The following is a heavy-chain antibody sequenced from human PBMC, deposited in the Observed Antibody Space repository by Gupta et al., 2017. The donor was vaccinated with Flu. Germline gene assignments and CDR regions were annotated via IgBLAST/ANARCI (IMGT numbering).Heavy chain of an antibody. J-gene: IGHJ4*02. CDR3: ATVTSGC. D-gene: IGHD4-17*01. V-gene: IGHV3-74*03. CDR2: INPDGSST. Sequence: EMPLVEPGGGLVQPGGSLRLSCAASGFTFSTSYLQWVRQAPGKGLVWVSRINPDGSSTTYAESVKGRFTISRDNAKNTLYLQMNSLGDDDTAVYYCATVTSGCWGQGTLVTVSS. CDR1: GFTFSTSY.